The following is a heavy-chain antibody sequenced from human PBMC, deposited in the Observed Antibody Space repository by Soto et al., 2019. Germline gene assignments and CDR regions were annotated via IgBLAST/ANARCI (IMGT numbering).Heavy chain of an antibody. V-gene: IGHV3-23*01. CDR3: XKGMYYYDSSGYRLFDY. J-gene: IGHJ4*02. D-gene: IGHD3-22*01. CDR2: ISVSGGST. Sequence: GGSLRLSCAASGFTFRNYAMNWVRQAPGKGLEWVSGISVSGGSTYYADSVKGRFTVSRDNSKNTFYLQMNSLRAEDTAVYFCXKGMYYYDSSGYRLFDYWGQGTLVTVSS. CDR1: GFTFRNYA.